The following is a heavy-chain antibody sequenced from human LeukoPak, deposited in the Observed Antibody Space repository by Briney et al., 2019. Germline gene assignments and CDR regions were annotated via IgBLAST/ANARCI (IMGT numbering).Heavy chain of an antibody. CDR2: ITGSGGNT. CDR3: AKWGDFDVLTGYYVPDF. D-gene: IGHD3-9*01. CDR1: GFTFSNYA. Sequence: GGSLRLSCAASGFTFSNYAMSWVRQAPGKGLEWVSAITGSGGNTYYADSVKGRFTTSRDNSKNTLYLQMNSLRDEDTAVYYCAKWGDFDVLTGYYVPDFWGQGTLVTVSS. V-gene: IGHV3-23*01. J-gene: IGHJ4*02.